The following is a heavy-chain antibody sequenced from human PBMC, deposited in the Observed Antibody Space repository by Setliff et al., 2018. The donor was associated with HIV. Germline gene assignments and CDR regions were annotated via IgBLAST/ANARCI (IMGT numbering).Heavy chain of an antibody. V-gene: IGHV1-2*06. CDR1: GYTFTSYY. CDR2: INPNSGGT. Sequence: ASVKVSCKASGYTFTSYYMHWVRQAPGQGLEWMGRINPNSGGTNYAQKFQGRVTMTRDTSISTAYMELSRLRSDDTAVYYCARASREREGKGYYYYMDVWGKGTTVTVSS. J-gene: IGHJ6*03. D-gene: IGHD1-26*01. CDR3: ARASREREGKGYYYYMDV.